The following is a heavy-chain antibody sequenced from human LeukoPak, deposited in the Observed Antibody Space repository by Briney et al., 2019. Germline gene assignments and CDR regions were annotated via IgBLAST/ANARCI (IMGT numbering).Heavy chain of an antibody. CDR2: IKSKTDGGTT. V-gene: IGHV3-15*07. J-gene: IGHJ4*02. CDR3: TTGMRDYYDSNGYYFWY. Sequence: GGSLRLSCAASGFTFSSYGMNWVRQAPGKGLEWVGRIKSKTDGGTTDYAAPVKGRFTISRDDSKNTLYLQMNSLKTEDTAVYYCTTGMRDYYDSNGYYFWYWGQGTLVTVSS. CDR1: GFTFSSYG. D-gene: IGHD3-22*01.